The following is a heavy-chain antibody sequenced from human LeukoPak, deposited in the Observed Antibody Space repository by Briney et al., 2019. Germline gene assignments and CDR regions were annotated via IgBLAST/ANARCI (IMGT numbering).Heavy chain of an antibody. CDR3: ARDPRSGYYNY. J-gene: IGHJ4*02. V-gene: IGHV3-66*01. CDR2: IYSGGST. D-gene: IGHD3-22*01. Sequence: GGSLRLSCAASGFTVSSNYMSWVRQAPGKGLEWVSVIYSGGSTYYADSVKGRFTISRDNSKNTLYLQVNSLRAEDTAVYYCARDPRSGYYNYWGQGTLVTVSS. CDR1: GFTVSSNY.